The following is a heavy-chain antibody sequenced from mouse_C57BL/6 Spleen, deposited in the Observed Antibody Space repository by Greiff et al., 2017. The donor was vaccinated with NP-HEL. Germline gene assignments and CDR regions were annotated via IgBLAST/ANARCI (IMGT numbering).Heavy chain of an antibody. CDR1: GYTFTSYW. D-gene: IGHD1-1*01. V-gene: IGHV1-50*01. CDR3: ARGGTVVATDYFDY. J-gene: IGHJ2*01. CDR2: IDPSDSYT. Sequence: QVHVKQSGAELVKPGASVKLSCKASGYTFTSYWMQWVKQRPGQGLEWIGEIDPSDSYTNYNQKFKGKATLTVDTSSSTAYMQLSSLTSEDSAVYYCARGGTVVATDYFDYWGQGTTLTVSS.